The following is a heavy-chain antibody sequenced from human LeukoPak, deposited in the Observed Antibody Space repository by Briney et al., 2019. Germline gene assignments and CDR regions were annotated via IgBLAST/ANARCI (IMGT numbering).Heavy chain of an antibody. V-gene: IGHV1-69*05. Sequence: GSSVKVSCKASGGTFSSYAISWVRQAPRQGLEWVGGIFPIFGTANYAQKFQGRVRITTDESTSTAYMELSSLRSEDTAVYYCARGSGSYYFDYWGEGTLVTVSS. CDR2: IFPIFGTA. CDR1: GGTFSSYA. CDR3: ARGSGSYYFDY. D-gene: IGHD1-26*01. J-gene: IGHJ4*02.